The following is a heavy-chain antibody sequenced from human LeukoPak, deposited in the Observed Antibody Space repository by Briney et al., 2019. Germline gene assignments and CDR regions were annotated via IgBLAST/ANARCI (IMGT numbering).Heavy chain of an antibody. J-gene: IGHJ4*02. D-gene: IGHD6-6*01. CDR1: GMTFSSYP. Sequence: GGSLRLSCAASGMTFSSYPMNWVRQAPGKGLEWVAIISYDGSNQYYADSVKGRFTISRDNAKNPLYLQMNSLRAEDTAVYYCARADDSSSGYFDYWGQGTLVTVSS. CDR2: ISYDGSNQ. V-gene: IGHV3-30*04. CDR3: ARADDSSSGYFDY.